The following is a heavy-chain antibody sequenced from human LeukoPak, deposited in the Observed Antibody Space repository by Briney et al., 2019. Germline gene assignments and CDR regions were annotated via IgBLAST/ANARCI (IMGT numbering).Heavy chain of an antibody. Sequence: SQTLSLTCTVSGGSISSGGYYWSWIRQHPGKGLEWIGYIYYSGSTYYNPSLKSQVTISVDTSKNQFSLKLSSVTAADTAVYYCAHLGGAYYDSSGYRDHWGQGTLVTVSS. CDR2: IYYSGST. V-gene: IGHV4-31*01. J-gene: IGHJ1*01. CDR3: AHLGGAYYDSSGYRDH. CDR1: GGSISSGGYY. D-gene: IGHD3-22*01.